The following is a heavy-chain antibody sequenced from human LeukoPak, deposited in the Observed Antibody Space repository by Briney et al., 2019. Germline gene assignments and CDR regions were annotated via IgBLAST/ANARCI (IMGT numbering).Heavy chain of an antibody. V-gene: IGHV3-23*01. J-gene: IGHJ4*02. Sequence: GGSPRLSCAASGFTFSNYVMIWVRQAPGKGLEWVSIIGTSGGDIHYADSVKGRFSISRDNSKNTLSLQMNSLRVDDTAVYYCARDPNWGSGYWGQGTLVTVSS. CDR2: IGTSGGDI. CDR3: ARDPNWGSGY. D-gene: IGHD7-27*01. CDR1: GFTFSNYV.